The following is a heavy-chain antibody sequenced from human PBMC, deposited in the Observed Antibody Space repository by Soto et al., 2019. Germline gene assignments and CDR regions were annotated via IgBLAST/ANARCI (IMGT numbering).Heavy chain of an antibody. CDR3: TTNSHNTNTGVRFYL. Sequence: GGSLRLSCAASGFSFSNGWINWVRQAPGKGLEWVGRIKSKMDGGTTDFAAPVKGRFAISRDDSKNMVYLEMSSLKTEDTDVYYCTTNSHNTNTGVRFYLWGHGTLVTVSS. D-gene: IGHD2-8*01. J-gene: IGHJ5*02. CDR1: GFSFSNGW. CDR2: IKSKMDGGTT. V-gene: IGHV3-15*07.